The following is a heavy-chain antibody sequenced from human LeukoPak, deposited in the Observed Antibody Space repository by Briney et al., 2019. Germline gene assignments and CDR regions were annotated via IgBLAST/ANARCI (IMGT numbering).Heavy chain of an antibody. V-gene: IGHV1-18*01. CDR1: GYTFTSYG. CDR3: ARDFGEVIAVAANNWFDP. CDR2: ISAYNGNT. D-gene: IGHD6-19*01. Sequence: ASVKVSCKASGYTFTSYGNSWVRQAPGQGLEGMGWISAYNGNTNYEQKLQGRVTMTKDTSTSKAYMELRSLRSDDAAVYYCARDFGEVIAVAANNWFDPWGQGTLVTVSS. J-gene: IGHJ5*02.